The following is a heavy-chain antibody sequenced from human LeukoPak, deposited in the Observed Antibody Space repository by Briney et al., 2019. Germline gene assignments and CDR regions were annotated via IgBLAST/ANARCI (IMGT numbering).Heavy chain of an antibody. CDR1: GFTFSSYD. CDR2: IGTAGDT. V-gene: IGHV3-13*03. J-gene: IGHJ4*02. Sequence: GGSLSLSCAACGFTFSSYDRHWVRQATGKGLEWVSAIGTAGDTYYPGSVKGQFTISKENAKNPLYLQMNSLRAGDTAVYYCARDPRDYYDSRYFDYWGQGTLVTVSS. CDR3: ARDPRDYYDSRYFDY. D-gene: IGHD3-22*01.